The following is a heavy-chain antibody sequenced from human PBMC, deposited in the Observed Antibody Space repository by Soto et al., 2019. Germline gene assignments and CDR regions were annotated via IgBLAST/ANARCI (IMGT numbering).Heavy chain of an antibody. V-gene: IGHV4-31*03. D-gene: IGHD2-8*01. CDR3: ARERPYCTNGVCYTNWFDP. Sequence: PSETLSLTCTVSGVSISSGGYYWSWIRQHPGKGLEWIGYIYYSGSTYYNPSLKSRVTISVDTSKNQFSLKLSSVTAADTAVYYCARERPYCTNGVCYTNWFDPWGQGTLVTVSS. CDR2: IYYSGST. CDR1: GVSISSGGYY. J-gene: IGHJ5*02.